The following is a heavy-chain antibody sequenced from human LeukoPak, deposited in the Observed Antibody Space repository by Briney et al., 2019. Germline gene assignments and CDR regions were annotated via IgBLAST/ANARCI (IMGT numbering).Heavy chain of an antibody. CDR1: GYTFTGYY. V-gene: IGHV1-2*02. Sequence: ASVKVSCKASGYTFTGYYMHWVRQAPGQGLEWMGWINPNSGGTNYAQKFQGRVTMTRDTSISTAYMGLSRLRSDDTAVYYCARSPSYYDFWSGYWLEYWGQGTLVTVSS. CDR2: INPNSGGT. D-gene: IGHD3-3*01. J-gene: IGHJ4*02. CDR3: ARSPSYYDFWSGYWLEY.